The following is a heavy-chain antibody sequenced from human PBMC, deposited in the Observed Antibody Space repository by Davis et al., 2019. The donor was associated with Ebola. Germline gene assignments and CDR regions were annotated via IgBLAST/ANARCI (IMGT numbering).Heavy chain of an antibody. Sequence: GESLKISCAASGFTFSSYAMSWVRQAPGKGLEWVSAISGSGGSTYYADSVKGRFTISRDNSKNTLYLQMNSLRAEDTAVYYCAKERFGRQLGPPTNWFDPWGQGTLVTVSS. CDR3: AKERFGRQLGPPTNWFDP. J-gene: IGHJ5*02. CDR1: GFTFSSYA. CDR2: ISGSGGST. D-gene: IGHD3-10*01. V-gene: IGHV3-23*01.